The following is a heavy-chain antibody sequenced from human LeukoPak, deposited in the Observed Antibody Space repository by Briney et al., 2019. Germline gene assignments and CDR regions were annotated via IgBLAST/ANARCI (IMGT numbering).Heavy chain of an antibody. CDR2: IYYSGST. J-gene: IGHJ6*03. V-gene: IGHV4-39*01. Sequence: SETLSLTCTVSGGSISSSSYYWGWIRQPPGMGLEWIGSIYYSGSTYYNPSLKSRVTISVDTSKNQFSLKLSSVTAADTAVYYCARLGGSSWYYYYYYMDVWGKGTTVTVSS. CDR3: ARLGGSSWYYYYYYMDV. D-gene: IGHD6-13*01. CDR1: GGSISSSSYY.